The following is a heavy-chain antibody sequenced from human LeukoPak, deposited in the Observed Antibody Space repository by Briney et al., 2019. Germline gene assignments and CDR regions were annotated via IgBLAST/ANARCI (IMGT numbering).Heavy chain of an antibody. CDR1: GDSISSSNYY. CDR3: ARQTGSGLFSLP. V-gene: IGHV4-39*01. D-gene: IGHD3/OR15-3a*01. J-gene: IGHJ4*02. CDR2: IYYSGST. Sequence: SETLSLTCTVSGDSISSSNYYWGWIRQPPGKGLEWIASIYYSGSTYYNPSLKSQVSISIDTSKNQFSLRLTSVTAADTAVYYCARQTGSGLFSLPGGQGTLVTVSS.